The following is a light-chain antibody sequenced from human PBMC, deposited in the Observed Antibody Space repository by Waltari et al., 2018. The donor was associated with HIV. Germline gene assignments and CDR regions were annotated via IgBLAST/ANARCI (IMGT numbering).Light chain of an antibody. CDR2: NDN. Sequence: QSVLTQSPSASGTPGQRVTISCSGSSSNIGINTINWFQQRPGTAPKLLRFNDNELPAWVPDRFSGSKSGTSASLAISGLQSEDEANYYCAEWDVTLHGWVFGGGTKVTVL. CDR3: AEWDVTLHGWV. J-gene: IGLJ3*02. CDR1: SSNIGINT. V-gene: IGLV1-44*01.